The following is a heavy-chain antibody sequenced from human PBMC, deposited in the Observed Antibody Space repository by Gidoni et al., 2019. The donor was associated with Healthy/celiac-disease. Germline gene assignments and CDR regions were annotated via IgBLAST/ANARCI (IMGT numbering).Heavy chain of an antibody. CDR2: IYYSGGT. Sequence: QVQLQASGPGLAKPSETLSLTCTVSCGSISSYYWSWIRQPPGKGLEWIGYIYYSGGTNYNPSLKSRVTISVDTSKNQFSLKLSSVTAADTAVYYCARGGSSWYRFDYWGQGSLVTVSS. J-gene: IGHJ4*01. V-gene: IGHV4-59*01. CDR1: CGSISSYY. CDR3: ARGGSSWYRFDY. D-gene: IGHD6-13*01.